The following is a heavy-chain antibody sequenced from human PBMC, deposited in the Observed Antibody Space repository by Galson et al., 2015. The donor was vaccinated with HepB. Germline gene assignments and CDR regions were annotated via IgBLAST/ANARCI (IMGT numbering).Heavy chain of an antibody. Sequence: SVKVSCKASGYTFTGYYMHWVRQAPGQGLEWMGWINPNSGGTNYAQKFQGRVTMTRDTSISTAYMELSRLRSDDTAVYYCARVVVPAATFDWFDPWGQGTLVTVSS. J-gene: IGHJ5*02. CDR3: ARVVVPAATFDWFDP. D-gene: IGHD2-2*01. CDR2: INPNSGGT. CDR1: GYTFTGYY. V-gene: IGHV1-2*02.